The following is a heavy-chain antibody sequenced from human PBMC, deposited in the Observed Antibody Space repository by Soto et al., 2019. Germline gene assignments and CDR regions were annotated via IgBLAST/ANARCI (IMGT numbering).Heavy chain of an antibody. D-gene: IGHD2-15*01. Sequence: EVQLLESGGGLVQPGGSLRLSCAASGFTFSSYAMSWVRQAPGKGLEWVSAISGSGGSTYYADSVKGRFTISRDNSKNTLYLQMNSLRAEDTAVYYCAKSAEYIVVVVAAYFDYWGQRTLVTVSS. CDR3: AKSAEYIVVVVAAYFDY. CDR1: GFTFSSYA. CDR2: ISGSGGST. V-gene: IGHV3-23*01. J-gene: IGHJ4*02.